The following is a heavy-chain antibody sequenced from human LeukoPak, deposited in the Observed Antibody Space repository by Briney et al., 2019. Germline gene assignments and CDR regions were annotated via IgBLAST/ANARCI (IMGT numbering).Heavy chain of an antibody. CDR2: TYYRSQWHN. D-gene: IGHD2-15*01. Sequence: SQTLLLTCAISGDSVSTNTGAWNWIRQSPSRGLEWLGRTYYRSQWHNEYAVSVKGRINVTPDTSKNQVSLQLNSVTLEDTAAYYCARGGSFAFDIWGQGTMVTVSA. CDR3: ARGGSFAFDI. J-gene: IGHJ3*02. CDR1: GDSVSTNTGA. V-gene: IGHV6-1*01.